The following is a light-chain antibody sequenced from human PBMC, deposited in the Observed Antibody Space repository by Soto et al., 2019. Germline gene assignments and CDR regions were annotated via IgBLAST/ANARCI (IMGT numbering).Light chain of an antibody. Sequence: QSALTQPASVSGSPGQSIAISCTGTRSDVGSYNLVSWYQQHPGKAPKLMIYEGSKRPSGVSNRFSGSKSDNTASLTISGLQAEDEAAYYCCSYAGSSTFIFGGGTKLTVL. J-gene: IGLJ2*01. CDR3: CSYAGSSTFI. CDR1: RSDVGSYNL. CDR2: EGS. V-gene: IGLV2-23*01.